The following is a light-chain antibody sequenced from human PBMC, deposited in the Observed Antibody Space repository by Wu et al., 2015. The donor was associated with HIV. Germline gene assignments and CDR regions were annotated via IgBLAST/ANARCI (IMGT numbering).Light chain of an antibody. CDR3: HQFHSNPQT. J-gene: IGKJ2*01. Sequence: EIVMTQSPATLSVSPGERATLSCRASQSVHSNLAWYQQKPGQAPRLLIYGASTRATGIPARFSGSGSGTDFTLTISSLQPEDFATYYCHQFHSNPQTFGPGTNLEIK. V-gene: IGKV3-15*01. CDR2: GAS. CDR1: QSVHSN.